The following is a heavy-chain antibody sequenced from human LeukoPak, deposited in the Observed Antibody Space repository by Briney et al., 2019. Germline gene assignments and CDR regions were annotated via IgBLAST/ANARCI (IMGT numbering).Heavy chain of an antibody. Sequence: PGGSLRLSCAASGFTFSSYEMNWVRQAPGKGLEWVSYISSSGSTIYYADSVKGRFTISRDNAKNSLYLQMNSLRAEDTAVYYCARDYLPSPGSSDAFDIWGQGTMVTVSS. V-gene: IGHV3-48*03. D-gene: IGHD3-10*01. J-gene: IGHJ3*02. CDR1: GFTFSSYE. CDR2: ISSSGSTI. CDR3: ARDYLPSPGSSDAFDI.